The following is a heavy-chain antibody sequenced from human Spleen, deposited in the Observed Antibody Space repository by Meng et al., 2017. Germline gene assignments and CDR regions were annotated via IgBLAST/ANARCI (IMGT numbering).Heavy chain of an antibody. CDR2: INSHGSST. V-gene: IGHV3-74*01. Sequence: GGSLRLSCAASGFTFSSDWMHWVRQAPGKGLVWVSRINSHGSSTSYADSVKGRFTISRDNAKNTLYLQMNSLRAEDTAVYYCARNYYDGSRSYFDYWGQGTRVT. D-gene: IGHD3-22*01. CDR1: GFTFSSDW. CDR3: ARNYYDGSRSYFDY. J-gene: IGHJ4*02.